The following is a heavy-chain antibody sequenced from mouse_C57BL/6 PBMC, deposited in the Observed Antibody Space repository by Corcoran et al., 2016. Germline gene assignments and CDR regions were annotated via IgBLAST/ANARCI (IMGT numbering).Heavy chain of an antibody. Sequence: QVQLQQSGPELVKPGASVKLSCKASGYTFTSYDINWVKQRPGQGLEWIGWIYPRDGSTKYNEKFKGKATLTVDKSSSKAYMELHSLTSEDSAVYFCARIGYNNYEFRYFDYWGQGTTLTVSS. V-gene: IGHV1-85*01. CDR1: GYTFTSYD. CDR2: IYPRDGST. D-gene: IGHD2-5*01. CDR3: ARIGYNNYEFRYFDY. J-gene: IGHJ2*01.